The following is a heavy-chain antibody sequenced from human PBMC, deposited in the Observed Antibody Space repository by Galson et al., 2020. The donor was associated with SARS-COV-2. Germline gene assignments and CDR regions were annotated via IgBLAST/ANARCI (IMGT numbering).Heavy chain of an antibody. Sequence: SETLSLTCTVSGGSIRSHYWSWIRQPPGKGLEWIGYIFYTGSTNYNPSLKSRVTISVDTSKNQFSLKLSSVTAADTAVYYCAREGRDGYNRRYFDYWGQGTLVTVSS. D-gene: IGHD5-12*01. CDR3: AREGRDGYNRRYFDY. CDR2: IFYTGST. J-gene: IGHJ4*02. V-gene: IGHV4-59*11. CDR1: GGSIRSHY.